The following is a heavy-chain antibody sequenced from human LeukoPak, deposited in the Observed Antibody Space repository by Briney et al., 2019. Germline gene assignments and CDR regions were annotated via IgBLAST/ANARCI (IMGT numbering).Heavy chain of an antibody. V-gene: IGHV3-30-3*01. D-gene: IGHD3-10*01. CDR1: GFTFSSYA. J-gene: IGHJ6*02. CDR2: ISYDGSNK. CDR3: ARDEAAWSGELFNHLAPYYYYYGMDV. Sequence: GSLRLSCAASGFTFSSYAMHWVRQAPGKGLEWVAVISYDGSNKYYADSVKGRFTISRDNSKNTLYLQMNSLRAEDTAVYYCARDEAAWSGELFNHLAPYYYYYGMDVWGQGTTVTVSS.